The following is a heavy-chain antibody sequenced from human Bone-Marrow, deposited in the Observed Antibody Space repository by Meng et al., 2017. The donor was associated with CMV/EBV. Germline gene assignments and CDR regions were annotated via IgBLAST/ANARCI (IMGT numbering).Heavy chain of an antibody. D-gene: IGHD3-3*01. V-gene: IGHV3-30*04. CDR2: TLYDGSKK. J-gene: IGHJ6*02. CDR3: AKSLLRFLEENGMDV. Sequence: GESLKISCAASGFSFSSYAMHWVRQAPGKGLEWVGTTLYDGSKKYNENSVKGRFTISRDNSKNTLYLQMNSLRAEDTAVYYCAKSLLRFLEENGMDVWGQGTTVTVSS. CDR1: GFSFSSYA.